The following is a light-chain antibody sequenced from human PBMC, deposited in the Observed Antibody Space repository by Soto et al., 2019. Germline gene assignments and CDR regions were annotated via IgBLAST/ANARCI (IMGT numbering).Light chain of an antibody. CDR1: QSISYW. CDR2: KAS. Sequence: DIQMTQSPSTLSASVGDRVTITCRASQSISYWLAWYQQKPGKAPNLLIYKASSLESGVPSRFSGSGSGTEFTLTISRLQPDDFATYSCQQYNNYWTFGQGTKVEIK. V-gene: IGKV1-5*03. J-gene: IGKJ1*01. CDR3: QQYNNYWT.